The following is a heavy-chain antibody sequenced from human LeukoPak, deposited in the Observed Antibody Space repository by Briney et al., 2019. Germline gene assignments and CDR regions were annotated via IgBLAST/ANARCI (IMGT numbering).Heavy chain of an antibody. V-gene: IGHV4-59*01. Sequence: GSIXXXXXXWXRXXXXEXLESIVYIYLYNSGSTNYNPSLKSRVTISVDTSKNQFSLKLTSVTAADTAVYYCARSIRFDSWGQGSLVTVSA. CDR2: IYLYNSGST. CDR1: GSIXXXX. CDR3: ARSIRFDS. J-gene: IGHJ5*01.